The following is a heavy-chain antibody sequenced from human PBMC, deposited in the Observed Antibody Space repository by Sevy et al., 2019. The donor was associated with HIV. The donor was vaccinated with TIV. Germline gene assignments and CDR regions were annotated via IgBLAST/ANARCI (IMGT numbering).Heavy chain of an antibody. D-gene: IGHD3-16*01. CDR2: ISYDGRNNK. J-gene: IGHJ4*02. CDR3: ARDRGEILSSAFDY. V-gene: IGHV3-30*04. CDR1: GFTFSDYR. Sequence: GGSLRLSCAASGFTFSDYRMHWVRQAPGKGLKWVAVISYDGRNNKYNADSVKGRFTISRDNSKNTVYLQMNSLRAEDTAIYYCARDRGEILSSAFDYWGQRTLVTVSS.